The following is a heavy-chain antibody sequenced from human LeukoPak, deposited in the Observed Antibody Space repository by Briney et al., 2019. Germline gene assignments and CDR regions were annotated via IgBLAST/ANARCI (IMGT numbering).Heavy chain of an antibody. Sequence: PGGSLRLSCAASGFTFSSYEMNWVRQAPGKGLERVSYISSSGSTIYYADSVKGRFTISRDNAKNSLYLQMNSLRAEDTAVYYRAREAATYGDAFDIWGQGTMVTVSS. CDR1: GFTFSSYE. V-gene: IGHV3-48*03. CDR3: AREAATYGDAFDI. CDR2: ISSSGSTI. J-gene: IGHJ3*02. D-gene: IGHD2-15*01.